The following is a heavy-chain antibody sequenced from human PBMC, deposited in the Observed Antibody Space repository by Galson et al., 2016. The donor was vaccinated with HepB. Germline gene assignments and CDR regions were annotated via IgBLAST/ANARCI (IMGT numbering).Heavy chain of an antibody. CDR2: TSFDGTNN. CDR3: ARGRAAMDV. J-gene: IGHJ6*02. D-gene: IGHD3-10*01. V-gene: IGHV3-30-3*01. CDR1: GFNIRAYA. Sequence: SLRLSCAASGFNIRAYAMYWVRQAPGRGLEWLSVTSFDGTNNDYADSVRGRFTMSRDNSQNTVHLSLSGLRAEDTATYYCARGRAAMDVWGQGTTVFVSS.